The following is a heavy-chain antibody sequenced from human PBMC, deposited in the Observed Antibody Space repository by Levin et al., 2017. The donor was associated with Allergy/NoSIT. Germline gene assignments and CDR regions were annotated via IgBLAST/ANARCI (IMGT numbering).Heavy chain of an antibody. CDR2: IWYDGSNK. J-gene: IGHJ4*02. CDR1: GFTFSSYG. V-gene: IGHV3-33*01. D-gene: IGHD3-22*01. Sequence: PGGSLRLSCAASGFTFSSYGMHWVRQAPGKGLEWVAVIWYDGSNKYYADSVKGRFTISRDNSKNTLYLQMNSLRAEDTAVYYCARDRDSSGLGNDYFDYWGQGTLVTVSS. CDR3: ARDRDSSGLGNDYFDY.